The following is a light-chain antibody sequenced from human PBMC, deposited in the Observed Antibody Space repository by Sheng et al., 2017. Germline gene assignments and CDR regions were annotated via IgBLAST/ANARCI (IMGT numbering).Light chain of an antibody. J-gene: IGKJ2*01. CDR3: QQRSGWPPMYT. CDR1: QSVSSY. V-gene: IGKV3-11*01. Sequence: EIALTQSPATLSLSPGERATLSCRASQSVSSYLAWYQQKPGQAPRLLIYDASNRAPGIPARFSGSGSGTDSTLTISSLEPEDFAVYYCQQRSGWPPMYTFGQGTKLEIK. CDR2: DAS.